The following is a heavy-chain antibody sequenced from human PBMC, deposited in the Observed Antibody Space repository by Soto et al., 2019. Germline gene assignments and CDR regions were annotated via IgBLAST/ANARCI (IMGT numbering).Heavy chain of an antibody. D-gene: IGHD6-13*01. V-gene: IGHV3-30-3*01. CDR2: ISYDVSNK. CDR3: ARDLGSSWYVKWFDP. J-gene: IGHJ5*02. CDR1: EFTFSSYA. Sequence: PGGSLRLSCAASEFTFSSYAMHWVRQAPGKGLEWVAFISYDVSNKYYADSVKGRFTISRDNSKNTLYLQMNSLRAEDTAVYYCARDLGSSWYVKWFDPWGQGTLVTVSS.